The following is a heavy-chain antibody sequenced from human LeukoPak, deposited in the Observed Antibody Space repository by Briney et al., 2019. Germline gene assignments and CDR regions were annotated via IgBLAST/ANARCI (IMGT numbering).Heavy chain of an antibody. CDR1: GGSISSSSYY. CDR3: ARQTGSIPIYYDFWSGPWHDAFDI. D-gene: IGHD3-3*01. Sequence: SETLSLTCTVSGGSISSSSYYWGWIRQPPGKGLEWIGSIYYSGSTYYNPSLKSRVTISVDTSKNQFSLKLSSVTAADTAVYYCARQTGSIPIYYDFWSGPWHDAFDIWGQGTMVTVSS. V-gene: IGHV4-39*01. J-gene: IGHJ3*02. CDR2: IYYSGST.